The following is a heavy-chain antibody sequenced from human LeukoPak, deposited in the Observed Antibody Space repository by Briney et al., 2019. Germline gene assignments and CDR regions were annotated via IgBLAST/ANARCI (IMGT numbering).Heavy chain of an antibody. CDR3: ATDRNWFDP. Sequence: PGGSLRLSCAASGFTFNTAYMSWLRQTPGKGLEWVGRLKSRSQGGTADYAAPVKGRFTISRDDSKNTLYLQMNSLKIEDTGVHYCATDRNWFDPWGQGTLVTVSS. J-gene: IGHJ5*02. CDR2: LKSRSQGGTA. V-gene: IGHV3-15*01. CDR1: GFTFNTAY.